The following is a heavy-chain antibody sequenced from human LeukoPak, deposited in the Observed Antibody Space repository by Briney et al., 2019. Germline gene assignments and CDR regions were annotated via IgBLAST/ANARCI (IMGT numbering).Heavy chain of an antibody. D-gene: IGHD6-13*01. V-gene: IGHV4-34*01. CDR3: ARHKDSSSWYSHFDY. Sequence: PSEALSLTCAVYGGSFGGYYWSWIRQPPGKGLEWIGEINHSGSTNYNPSLKSRVTISVDTSKNQFSLKLSSVTAADTAVYYCARHKDSSSWYSHFDYWGQGTLVTVSS. J-gene: IGHJ4*02. CDR2: INHSGST. CDR1: GGSFGGYY.